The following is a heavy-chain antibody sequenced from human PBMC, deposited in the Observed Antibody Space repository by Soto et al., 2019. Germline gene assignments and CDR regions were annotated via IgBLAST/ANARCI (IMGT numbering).Heavy chain of an antibody. CDR1: GYTFTSCP. CDR2: LTSHNGRT. J-gene: IGHJ6*02. Sequence: ASVKVSCKASGYTFTSCPVSWLRQAPGQGLEWMGSLTSHNGRTEYAQKFKCRVTMNRDPSTITVYMELSILRSEDTAVYYCARYYCTNGVCCTGRYGMDVGGQGTTVNVSS. D-gene: IGHD2-8*01. V-gene: IGHV1-18*04. CDR3: ARYYCTNGVCCTGRYGMDV.